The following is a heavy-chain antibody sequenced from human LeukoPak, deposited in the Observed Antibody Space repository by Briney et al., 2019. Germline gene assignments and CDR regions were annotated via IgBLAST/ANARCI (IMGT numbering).Heavy chain of an antibody. J-gene: IGHJ4*02. CDR1: GYTFTTYY. V-gene: IGHV1-3*01. CDR2: INAGNGNT. Sequence: AASVKVSCKASGYTFTTYYMHWVRQAPGQRLEWMGWINAGNGNTKYSQKFQGRVTITRDTSASTAYMELSSLRSEDTAVYYCARADSSGYYYIYWGQGTLVTVSS. D-gene: IGHD3-22*01. CDR3: ARADSSGYYYIY.